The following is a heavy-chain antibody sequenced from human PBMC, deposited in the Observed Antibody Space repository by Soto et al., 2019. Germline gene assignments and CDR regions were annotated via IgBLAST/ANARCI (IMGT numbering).Heavy chain of an antibody. CDR1: GYTFTSYG. CDR3: ARDRDYDFWSGYSDSDY. J-gene: IGHJ4*02. V-gene: IGHV1-18*01. D-gene: IGHD3-3*01. CDR2: ISAYNGNT. Sequence: ASVKVSCKASGYTFTSYGISWVRQAPGQGLEWMGWISAYNGNTNYAQKLQGRVTMTTDTSTSTAYMELRSLRSDDTAVYYCARDRDYDFWSGYSDSDYWGQGTLVTVSS.